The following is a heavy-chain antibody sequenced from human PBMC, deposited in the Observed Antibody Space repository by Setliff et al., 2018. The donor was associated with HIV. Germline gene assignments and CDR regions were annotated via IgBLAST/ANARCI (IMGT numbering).Heavy chain of an antibody. Sequence: SETLSLTCTVSGGSISSRNYYWAWIRQPPGKGLEWIGTIYYSGTTHYNPSLNSLGIISVDTSKNQFSLRLNSVTAADTAVYYCARHSLGNIGDYIRIGAIDIWGQGTMVTVSS. CDR2: IYYSGTT. D-gene: IGHD4-17*01. J-gene: IGHJ3*02. V-gene: IGHV4-39*01. CDR1: GGSISSRNYY. CDR3: ARHSLGNIGDYIRIGAIDI.